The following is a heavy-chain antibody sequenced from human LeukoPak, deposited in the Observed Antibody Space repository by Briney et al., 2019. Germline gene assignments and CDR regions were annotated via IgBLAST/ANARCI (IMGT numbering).Heavy chain of an antibody. D-gene: IGHD6-13*01. CDR2: IWYDGSNK. Sequence: QTGGSLRLSCAASGFTFGSYDMHWVRQAPGKGLEWVAVIWYDGSNKYYADSVKGRFTISRDISKNTLYLQMNSLRAEDTAVYYCTRGSATSTWYGASDIWGQGTMVTVSS. CDR1: GFTFGSYD. CDR3: TRGSATSTWYGASDI. J-gene: IGHJ3*02. V-gene: IGHV3-33*01.